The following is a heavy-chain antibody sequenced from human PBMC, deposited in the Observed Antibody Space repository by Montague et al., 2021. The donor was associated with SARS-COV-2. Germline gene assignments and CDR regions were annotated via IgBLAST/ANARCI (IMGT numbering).Heavy chain of an antibody. V-gene: IGHV2-5*01. D-gene: IGHD3-9*01. J-gene: IGHJ4*02. CDR2: IYSNDDK. CDR3: AHLIRYYDIFTGIPCDY. Sequence: PALVKPTQTLTLTCTFSGFSLSTPNVGVGWIRQPPGKALEWLALIYSNDDKRYSPSLQSRLTITKDTFNNQVVLSLTNVDPVDTATYYCAHLIRYYDIFTGIPCDYWGQGTQVTVSS. CDR1: GFSLSTPNVG.